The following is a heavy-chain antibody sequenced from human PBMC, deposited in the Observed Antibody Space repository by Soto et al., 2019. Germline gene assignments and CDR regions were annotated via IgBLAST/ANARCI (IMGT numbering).Heavy chain of an antibody. Sequence: EVQLLESGGGLVQPGGSLRLSCAASGFTFSSYDMSWVRQAPGKGLEWVSAISGSGGSTYYADSVKGRFTISRDNSKNTLYLQMNSLRAEDTAVYSCANGRYYYDSRAYFAYWGQGTLVTVSS. CDR3: ANGRYYYDSRAYFAY. D-gene: IGHD3-22*01. V-gene: IGHV3-23*01. J-gene: IGHJ4*02. CDR1: GFTFSSYD. CDR2: ISGSGGST.